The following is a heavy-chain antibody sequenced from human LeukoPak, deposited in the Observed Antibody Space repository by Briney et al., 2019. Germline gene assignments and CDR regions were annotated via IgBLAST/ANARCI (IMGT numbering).Heavy chain of an antibody. CDR3: AREGTATLRPMAFDI. D-gene: IGHD5-18*01. V-gene: IGHV3-64*01. Sequence: GGSLRLSCAASGFTFSSYAMHWVRQAPGKGLEYVSAISSNGGSTYYANSVKGRFTISRDNSKNTLYLQMGSLRAEDMAVYYCAREGTATLRPMAFDIWAKGQWSPSPQ. J-gene: IGHJ3*02. CDR1: GFTFSSYA. CDR2: ISSNGGST.